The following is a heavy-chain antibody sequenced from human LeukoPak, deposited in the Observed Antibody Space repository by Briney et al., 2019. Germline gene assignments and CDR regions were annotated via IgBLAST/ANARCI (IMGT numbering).Heavy chain of an antibody. CDR2: ISSSSSTI. CDR1: GFTFSSYS. D-gene: IGHD2-21*02. V-gene: IGHV3-48*02. J-gene: IGHJ4*02. CDR3: ARASETFVVVTAISFDY. Sequence: PGGSLRLSCAASGFTFSSYSMNWVRQAPGKGLEWVSYISSSSSTIYYADSVKGRFTISRDNAKNSLYLQTNSLRDEDTAVYYCARASETFVVVTAISFDYWGQGTLVTVSS.